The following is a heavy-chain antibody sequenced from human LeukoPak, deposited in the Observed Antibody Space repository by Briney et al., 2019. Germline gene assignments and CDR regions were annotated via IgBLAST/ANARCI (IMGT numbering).Heavy chain of an antibody. D-gene: IGHD6-13*01. CDR3: GIAWGYSTHFDP. CDR1: GGTFSSYA. J-gene: IGHJ5*02. CDR2: IIPILGIA. V-gene: IGHV1-69*04. Sequence: ASVKVSCKASGGTFSSYAISWVRQAPGQGLEWMGRIIPILGIANYAQKFQGRVTITSDKSTSTAYMELSSLRSEDTAVYYCGIAWGYSTHFDPWGQVTLVTVSS.